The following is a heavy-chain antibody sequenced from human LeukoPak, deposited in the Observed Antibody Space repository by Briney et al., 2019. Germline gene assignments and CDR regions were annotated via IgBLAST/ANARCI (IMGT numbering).Heavy chain of an antibody. J-gene: IGHJ4*02. CDR2: ISTGSSTI. CDR3: ERAPDY. V-gene: IGHV3-48*02. CDR1: GFTFSSYR. Sequence: GGSLRLSCAASGFTFSSYRMNRVRQAPGKGLEWVSYISTGSSTIYYADSVKGRFTISRDNAKSSLYLQMNSLGDEDTAVYYCERAPDYWGQGTLVTVSS.